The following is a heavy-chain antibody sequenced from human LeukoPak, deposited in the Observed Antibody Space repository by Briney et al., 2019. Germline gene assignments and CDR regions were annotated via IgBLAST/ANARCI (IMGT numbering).Heavy chain of an antibody. D-gene: IGHD5-18*01. Sequence: SETLSLTCTVSGGSISSGGYYWSWIRQHPGKGLEWIGYIYYSGSTYYNPSLKGRVTISVDTSKNQFSLKLSSVTAADTAVYYCARGVDTAIISYFDYWGQGTLVTVSS. CDR3: ARGVDTAIISYFDY. CDR2: IYYSGST. CDR1: GGSISSGGYY. J-gene: IGHJ4*02. V-gene: IGHV4-31*03.